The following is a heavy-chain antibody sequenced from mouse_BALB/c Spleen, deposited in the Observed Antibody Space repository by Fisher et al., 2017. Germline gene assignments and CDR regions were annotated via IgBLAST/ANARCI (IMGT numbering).Heavy chain of an antibody. V-gene: IGHV1-50*01. CDR3: ARSYGRDFDV. D-gene: IGHD1-1*01. Sequence: KFKGKATLTVDTSSSTAYMRLSSLTSEDSAVYYCARSYGRDFDVWGAGTTVTVSS. J-gene: IGHJ1*01.